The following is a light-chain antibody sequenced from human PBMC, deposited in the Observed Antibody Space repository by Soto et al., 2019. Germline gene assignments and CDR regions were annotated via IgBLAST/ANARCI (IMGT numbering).Light chain of an antibody. V-gene: IGKV1-33*01. CDR3: QHYGSLPYR. CDR1: QDITNF. Sequence: DIQMTQSPSSLSASVGDRVTISCQASQDITNFLTWYQQKPGQAPELLIYDASDLETGVPSRFSGSGSGTKFILTISSLQPEDTATYYCQHYGSLPYRFGQGTKLEI. CDR2: DAS. J-gene: IGKJ2*03.